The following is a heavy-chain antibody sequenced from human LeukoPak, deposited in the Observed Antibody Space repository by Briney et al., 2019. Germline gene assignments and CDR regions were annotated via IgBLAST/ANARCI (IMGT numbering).Heavy chain of an antibody. CDR1: GFTFSNAW. Sequence: GGSLRLSCAASGFTFSNAWMNWVRQAPGKGLEWVSSISSSSSYIYYADSVKGRFTISRDNAKNSLYLQMNSLRAEDTAVYYCARDGWFGGTPYYYYYYGMDVWGQGTTVTVSS. J-gene: IGHJ6*02. CDR3: ARDGWFGGTPYYYYYYGMDV. V-gene: IGHV3-21*01. D-gene: IGHD3-10*01. CDR2: ISSSSSYI.